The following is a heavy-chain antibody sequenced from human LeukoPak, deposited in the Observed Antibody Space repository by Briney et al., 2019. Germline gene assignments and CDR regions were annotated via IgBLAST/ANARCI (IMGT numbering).Heavy chain of an antibody. CDR3: ARRSSYYASGWFDP. V-gene: IGHV4-39*01. D-gene: IGHD3-10*01. CDR1: GGYIISSSYY. CDR2: IYYSGNT. Sequence: SETLSLTCNVSGGYIISSSYYWGWIRQPPGKGLEWIGSIYYSGNTYYNPSLKSRVTISVDTSNNQFSLKLSSVTAADTAVFYCARRSSYYASGWFDPWGQGTLVTVSS. J-gene: IGHJ5*02.